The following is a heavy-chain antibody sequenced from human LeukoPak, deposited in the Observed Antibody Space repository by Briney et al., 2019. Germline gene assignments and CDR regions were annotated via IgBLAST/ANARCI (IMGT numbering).Heavy chain of an antibody. CDR3: ARGPTVVTPKSSNFDY. D-gene: IGHD4-23*01. J-gene: IGHJ4*02. Sequence: SETLSLTCTVSGGSIRSYYWSWIRQPPGKGLEWIGYIYYSGSTNYNPSLKSRVIISADTSKNQFSLKLSSVTAADTAVYYCARGPTVVTPKSSNFDYWGQGTLVTVSS. V-gene: IGHV4-59*12. CDR1: GGSIRSYY. CDR2: IYYSGST.